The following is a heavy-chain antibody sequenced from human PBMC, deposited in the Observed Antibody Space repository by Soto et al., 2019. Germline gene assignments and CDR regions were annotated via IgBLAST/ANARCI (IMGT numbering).Heavy chain of an antibody. CDR2: ISAYNGNT. CDR3: ARGLPYDSSGYYYPNWYFDL. J-gene: IGHJ2*01. CDR1: GYTFTSYG. D-gene: IGHD3-22*01. V-gene: IGHV1-18*04. Sequence: ASVKVSCKASGYTFTSYGISWVRQAPGQGLEWMGWISAYNGNTNYAQKLQGRVTMTTDASTSTAYMELRSLRSDDTAVYYCARGLPYDSSGYYYPNWYFDLWGRGTLVTVAS.